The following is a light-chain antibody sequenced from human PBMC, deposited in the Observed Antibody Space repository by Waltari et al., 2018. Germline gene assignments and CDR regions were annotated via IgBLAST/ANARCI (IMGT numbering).Light chain of an antibody. J-gene: IGKJ2*01. V-gene: IGKV1-5*03. CDR3: QQYSSHLYT. Sequence: DIKLNQSPSTLPASVGDRVTITCRASQSITDWLACFQQKPGKAPKLLIYKASTLQDGVPSRFSGSGSGTEFTLTISSLQPDDLGTYYCQQYSSHLYTFGQGTKLEIK. CDR2: KAS. CDR1: QSITDW.